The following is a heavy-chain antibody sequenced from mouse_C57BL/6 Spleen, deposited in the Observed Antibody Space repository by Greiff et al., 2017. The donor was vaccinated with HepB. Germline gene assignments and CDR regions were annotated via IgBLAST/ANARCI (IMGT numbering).Heavy chain of an antibody. J-gene: IGHJ3*01. V-gene: IGHV1-22*01. CDR3: ARSLYYYGSSYVGTY. CDR1: GYTFTDYN. D-gene: IGHD1-1*01. Sequence: EVQLQQSGPELVKPGASVKMSCKASGYTFTDYNMHWVKQSHGKSLEWIGYINPNNGGTSYNQKFKGKATLTVNKSSSTAYMELRSLTSEISAVYYCARSLYYYGSSYVGTYWGQGTLVTVSA. CDR2: INPNNGGT.